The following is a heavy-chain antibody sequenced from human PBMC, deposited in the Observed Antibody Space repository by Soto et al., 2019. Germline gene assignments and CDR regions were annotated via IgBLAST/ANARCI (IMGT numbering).Heavy chain of an antibody. CDR3: ARGRYDSSGYYLDY. J-gene: IGHJ4*02. CDR2: INPNSGGT. Sequence: ASVKVSCKASGYTFTGYYMHWVRQAPGQGLEWMGWINPNSGGTNYAQKFQGWVTMTRDTSISTAYMELSRLRSDDPAVYYCARGRYDSSGYYLDYWGQGTLVTVSS. D-gene: IGHD3-22*01. CDR1: GYTFTGYY. V-gene: IGHV1-2*04.